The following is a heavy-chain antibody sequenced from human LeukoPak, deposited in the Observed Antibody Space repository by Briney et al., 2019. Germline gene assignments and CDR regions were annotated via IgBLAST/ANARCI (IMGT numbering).Heavy chain of an antibody. CDR1: GFTFDDYA. V-gene: IGHV3-9*01. D-gene: IGHD2-8*01. J-gene: IGHJ4*02. CDR2: ISWDSGSI. CDR3: AKDGVPNGGPTLYYFDY. Sequence: GRSLRLSCAASGFTFDDYAMHWVRQAPGKGLEWVSGISWDSGSIGYADSVKGRFTISRDNAKNSLYLQMNSLRAEDTALYYCAKDGVPNGGPTLYYFDYWGQGTLVTVSS.